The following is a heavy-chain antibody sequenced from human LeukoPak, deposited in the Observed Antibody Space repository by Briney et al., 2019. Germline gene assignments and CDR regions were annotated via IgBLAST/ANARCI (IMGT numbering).Heavy chain of an antibody. Sequence: GGSLRLSCAASGFTFSSYGMHWVRQAPGKGLEWVAVISYDGSNKYYADSVKGRFTISRDNSKNTLYLQMNSLRAEDTAVYYCAKDSGYSPGVPDYWGQGTLVTVSS. V-gene: IGHV3-30*18. D-gene: IGHD5-18*01. CDR1: GFTFSSYG. CDR2: ISYDGSNK. CDR3: AKDSGYSPGVPDY. J-gene: IGHJ4*02.